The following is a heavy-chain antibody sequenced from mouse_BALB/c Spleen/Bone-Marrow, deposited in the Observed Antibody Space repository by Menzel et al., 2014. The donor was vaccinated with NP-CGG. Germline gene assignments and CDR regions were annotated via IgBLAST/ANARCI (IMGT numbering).Heavy chain of an antibody. CDR2: IRNKANGYTT. CDR1: EFTFXDYY. J-gene: IGHJ2*01. Sequence: EVKLMESGGGLVQPGGSLRLSCATSEFTFXDYYMNWVRQPPGKALEWLGFIRNKANGYTTEYSASVKSRFTISRDNSQNILYLQMNTLRVDDSATYYCARDKGRVFFDYWGQGTTLTVSS. V-gene: IGHV7-3*02. CDR3: ARDKGRVFFDY.